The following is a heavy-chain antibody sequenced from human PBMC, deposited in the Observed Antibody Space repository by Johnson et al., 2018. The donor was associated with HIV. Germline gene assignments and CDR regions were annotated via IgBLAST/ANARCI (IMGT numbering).Heavy chain of an antibody. V-gene: IGHV3-66*01. D-gene: IGHD1-26*01. J-gene: IGHJ3*02. Sequence: VQLVESGGGLVKPGGSLRLSCAASGFTVSSNYMNWVRQAPGKGLEWVSVIYSGGTTYHADSVKGRFIISRDNSKSTLYLQMNSLRAEDTAVYYCARVRRREQKLDAFDIWGQGTMVTVSS. CDR2: IYSGGTT. CDR3: ARVRRREQKLDAFDI. CDR1: GFTVSSNY.